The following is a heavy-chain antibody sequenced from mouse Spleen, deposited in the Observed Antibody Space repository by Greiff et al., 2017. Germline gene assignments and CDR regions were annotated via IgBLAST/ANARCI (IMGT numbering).Heavy chain of an antibody. J-gene: IGHJ2*01. CDR2: INPYNDGT. D-gene: IGHD2-14*01. V-gene: IGHV1-14*01. Sequence: EVHLVESGPELVKPGASVKMSCKASGYTFTSYVMHWVKQKPGQGLEWIGYINPYNDGTKYNEKFKGKATLTSDKSSSTAYMELSSLTSEDSAVYYCAGGYRYDDGAFDYWGQGTTLTVSS. CDR3: AGGYRYDDGAFDY. CDR1: GYTFTSYV.